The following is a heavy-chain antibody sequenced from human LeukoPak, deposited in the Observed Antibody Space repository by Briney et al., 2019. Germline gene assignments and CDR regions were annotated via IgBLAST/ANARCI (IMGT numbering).Heavy chain of an antibody. Sequence: PGGSLRLSCAASGFTFSSYAMSWVRQAPGKGLEWVSAISGSGGSTYYADSVKGRSTTSRDNSKNTLYLQMNSLRAEDTAVYYCAKDQPLSSSPEPDYWGQGTLVTVSS. J-gene: IGHJ4*02. CDR1: GFTFSSYA. CDR3: AKDQPLSSSPEPDY. V-gene: IGHV3-23*01. D-gene: IGHD6-6*01. CDR2: ISGSGGST.